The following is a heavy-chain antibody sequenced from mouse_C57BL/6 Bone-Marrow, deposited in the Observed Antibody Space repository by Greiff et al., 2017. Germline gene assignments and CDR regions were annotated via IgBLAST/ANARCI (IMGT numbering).Heavy chain of an antibody. CDR3: ARGTTARDWFAY. CDR1: GYPFTSYG. D-gene: IGHD1-2*01. Sequence: VQVVESGAELARPGASVKLSCKASGYPFTSYGISWVKQRTGQGLEWIGEIYPRSGNTYYNEKFKGKATLTADKSSSTAYMELRSLTSEDSAVYFCARGTTARDWFAYWGQGTLVTVSA. V-gene: IGHV1-81*01. J-gene: IGHJ3*01. CDR2: IYPRSGNT.